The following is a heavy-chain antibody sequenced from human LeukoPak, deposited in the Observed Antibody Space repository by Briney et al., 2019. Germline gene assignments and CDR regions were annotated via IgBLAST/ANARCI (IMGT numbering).Heavy chain of an antibody. Sequence: GGSLRLSCAASGFTFSTYTMNWVRQAPGKGLEWVSSISSRSSYIYYADSVKGRFTISRDNAKNSLYLQMNSLRAEDTAVYYCASVACSAVTCFGFLFFDYWGQGTLVTVSS. V-gene: IGHV3-21*01. D-gene: IGHD2-15*01. CDR3: ASVACSAVTCFGFLFFDY. CDR2: ISSRSSYI. J-gene: IGHJ4*02. CDR1: GFTFSTYT.